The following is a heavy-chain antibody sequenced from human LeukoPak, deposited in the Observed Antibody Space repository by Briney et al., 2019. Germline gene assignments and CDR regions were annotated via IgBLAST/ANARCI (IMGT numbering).Heavy chain of an antibody. Sequence: GALRLSCAASGFTFSSYWMSWVRQAPGKGLEWVANIKQDGSEKYYVDTVKGRLTISRDNAKNSLYLQMNSLRAEDTAVYYCARGMVYAVFDIWGQGTMVTVSS. CDR3: ARGMVYAVFDI. CDR1: GFTFSSYW. J-gene: IGHJ3*02. D-gene: IGHD2-8*01. V-gene: IGHV3-7*01. CDR2: IKQDGSEK.